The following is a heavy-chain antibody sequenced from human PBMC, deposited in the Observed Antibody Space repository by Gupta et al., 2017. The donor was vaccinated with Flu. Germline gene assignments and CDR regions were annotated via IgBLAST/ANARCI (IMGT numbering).Heavy chain of an antibody. J-gene: IGHJ4*02. V-gene: IGHV1-69*04. Sequence: QVQLVQSGAEVKKPGSSVKVSCKASGGTFSSYPISWVRQAPGQGLEWMGRIIPILGIANYAQKFQGRVTITADKSTSTAYMELSSLRSEDTAVYYCARDENSSGWTRSSSSHWGQGTLVTVSS. CDR3: ARDENSSGWTRSSSSH. D-gene: IGHD6-19*01. CDR1: GGTFSSYP. CDR2: IIPILGIA.